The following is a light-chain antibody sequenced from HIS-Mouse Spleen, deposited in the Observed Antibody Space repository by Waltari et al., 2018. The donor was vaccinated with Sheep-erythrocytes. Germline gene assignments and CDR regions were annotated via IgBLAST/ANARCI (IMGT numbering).Light chain of an antibody. CDR2: RNN. V-gene: IGLV1-47*01. J-gene: IGLJ1*01. Sequence: QSVLTQPPSASGTPGQRVTISCSGSSSNIGSNYVYWYQQLPGTAPKLLIYRNNQRPSGVPDRFSGSKSGNTASLTISGLQAEDEADYYCCSYAGSYNHVFATGTKLTVL. CDR1: SSNIGSNY. CDR3: CSYAGSYNHV.